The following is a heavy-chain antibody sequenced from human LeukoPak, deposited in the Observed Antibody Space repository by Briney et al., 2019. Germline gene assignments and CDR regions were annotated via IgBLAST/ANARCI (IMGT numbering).Heavy chain of an antibody. D-gene: IGHD1-7*01. CDR2: IDYSGSNA. J-gene: IGHJ3*01. V-gene: IGHV3-23*03. CDR1: GFTFSISA. Sequence: GGSLRLSCAASGFTFSISAMTWVRQAPGKGLEWVALIDYSGSNAYYADSVRGRFTISRDSSKSMLYLQMDSLRAEDTAIYYCARDIELSTWGQGTMVSV. CDR3: ARDIELST.